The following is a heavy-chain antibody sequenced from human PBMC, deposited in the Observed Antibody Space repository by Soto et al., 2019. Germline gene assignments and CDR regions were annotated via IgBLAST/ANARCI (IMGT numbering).Heavy chain of an antibody. CDR2: INPSGGST. J-gene: IGHJ3*02. CDR1: GYTFTSYY. D-gene: IGHD3-10*01. V-gene: IGHV1-46*01. Sequence: ASVKVSCKASGYTFTSYYMHWVRQAPGQGLEWMGIINPSGGSTSYAQKFQGRVTMTRDTSTSTVYMELSSLRSEDTAVYYCARDLKMVRGVIRNPISAFDIWGQGTMVTVSS. CDR3: ARDLKMVRGVIRNPISAFDI.